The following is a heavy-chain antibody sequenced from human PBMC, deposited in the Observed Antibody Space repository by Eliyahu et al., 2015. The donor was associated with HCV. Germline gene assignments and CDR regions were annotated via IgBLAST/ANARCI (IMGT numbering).Heavy chain of an antibody. CDR3: ARDGRACSNGVCSSPNPYLDY. D-gene: IGHD2-8*01. V-gene: IGHV3-30*02. Sequence: QVQLVESGGGVVQPGGSLRLSCAASGFXFTTHGXPWVRQAPGTGLEWVTFIRYDGSHGYYAESVKGRFTISRDNSKNTVYLQMNSLRAEDTAVYYCARDGRACSNGVCSSPNPYLDYWGQGTLVTVSS. CDR2: IRYDGSHG. J-gene: IGHJ4*02. CDR1: GFXFTTHG.